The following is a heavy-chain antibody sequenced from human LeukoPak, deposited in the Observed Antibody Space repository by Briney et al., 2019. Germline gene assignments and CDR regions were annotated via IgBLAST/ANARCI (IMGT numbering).Heavy chain of an antibody. D-gene: IGHD2-2*01. J-gene: IGHJ4*02. CDR3: ARDRHCYGRVPDY. V-gene: IGHV3-48*02. Sequence: TGGSLRLSCAASGFIFSNYHMNWVRQAPGKGLEWVSYISSSSSSIYYADSVKGRFTISRDNAKNSLYLQMNSLRDEDTAVYCCARDRHCYGRVPDYWGQGTLVTVSS. CDR2: ISSSSSSI. CDR1: GFIFSNYH.